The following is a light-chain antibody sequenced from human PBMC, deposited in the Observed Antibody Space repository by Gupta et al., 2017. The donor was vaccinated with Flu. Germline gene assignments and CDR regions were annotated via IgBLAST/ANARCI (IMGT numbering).Light chain of an antibody. CDR2: KAS. CDR1: QSISSW. V-gene: IGKV1-5*03. Sequence: DIQMTQSPPTLSASVGDRVTITFRASQSISSWLAWYQQKPGKATKLLIYKASSLESGGPSRFSGSGSGTEFTLTISSLNPDDFATYYCQQYNSYSPTYTFGQGTKLEIK. CDR3: QQYNSYSPTYT. J-gene: IGKJ2*01.